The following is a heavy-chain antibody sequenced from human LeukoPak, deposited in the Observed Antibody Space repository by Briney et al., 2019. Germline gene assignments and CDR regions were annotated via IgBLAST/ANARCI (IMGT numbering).Heavy chain of an antibody. J-gene: IGHJ4*02. D-gene: IGHD6-6*01. CDR1: GGSISNYY. CDR2: IYYSGST. Sequence: SETLSLTCTVSGGSISNYYWSWIRQPPGKGLEWIGYIYYSGSTNYNPSLKSRVTTSVDTSKNQFSLKLSSVTAADTAVYYCAKEGRSSYFDYWGQGTLVTVSS. CDR3: AKEGRSSYFDY. V-gene: IGHV4-59*01.